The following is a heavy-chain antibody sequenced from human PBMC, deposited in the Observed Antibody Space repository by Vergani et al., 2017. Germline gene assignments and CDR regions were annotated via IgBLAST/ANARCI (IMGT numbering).Heavy chain of an antibody. CDR1: GFTFSDYY. D-gene: IGHD6-13*01. CDR2: ISSSSSYQ. J-gene: IGHJ2*01. V-gene: IGHV3-11*05. CDR3: ARGAAAGTRYFDL. Sequence: QVQLVESGGGLVKPGGSLRLSCAASGFTFSDYYMSWIRQAPGKGLEWVSYISSSSSYQNYADSVKGRFTISRDNAKNSLYLQMNSLRAEDTAVYYCARGAAAGTRYFDLWAVAPWSLSPQ.